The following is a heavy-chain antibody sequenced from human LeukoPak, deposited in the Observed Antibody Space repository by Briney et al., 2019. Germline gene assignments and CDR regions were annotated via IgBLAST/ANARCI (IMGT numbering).Heavy chain of an antibody. D-gene: IGHD6-19*01. V-gene: IGHV4-39*07. CDR2: IYYSGST. J-gene: IGHJ4*02. CDR1: GGSISSSSYY. CDR3: ARIPRRIAVAGTVDY. Sequence: SETLSLTCTVSGGSISSSSYYWGWLRQPPGKGLEWIGSIYYSGSTYYNPSLKSRVTISVDTSKNQFSLKLSSVTAADTAVYYCARIPRRIAVAGTVDYWGQGTLVTVSS.